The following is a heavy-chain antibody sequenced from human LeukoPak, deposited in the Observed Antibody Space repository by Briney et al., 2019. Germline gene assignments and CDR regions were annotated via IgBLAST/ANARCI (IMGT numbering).Heavy chain of an antibody. CDR2: ISGSGGST. Sequence: GGSLRLSCAASGFTFSSYGMSWVRQAPGKGPEWVSAISGSGGSTYYADSVKGRFTISRDNSKNTLYLQMNSLRAEDTALYYCAKVGSYSQPYYFDYWGQGTLVTVSS. CDR3: AKVGSYSQPYYFDY. J-gene: IGHJ4*02. V-gene: IGHV3-23*01. CDR1: GFTFSSYG. D-gene: IGHD1-26*01.